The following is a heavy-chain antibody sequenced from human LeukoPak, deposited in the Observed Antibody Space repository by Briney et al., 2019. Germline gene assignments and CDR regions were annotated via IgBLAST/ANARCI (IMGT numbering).Heavy chain of an antibody. D-gene: IGHD2-21*02. CDR3: ARLTVGLFFDA. Sequence: SETLSLTCSVSNDPFSNYFWSWVRQPPGKGLEWFGYVYFDGTTNYSPSLMDRVPISVNATKNQFSLRLNSVTALDTAVYYCARLTVGLFFDAWGQGALVTVSA. J-gene: IGHJ4*02. CDR1: NDPFSNYF. V-gene: IGHV4-59*08. CDR2: VYFDGTT.